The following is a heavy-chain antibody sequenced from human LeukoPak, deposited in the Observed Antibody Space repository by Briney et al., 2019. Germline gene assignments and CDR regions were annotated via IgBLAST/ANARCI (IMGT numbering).Heavy chain of an antibody. Sequence: KPSETLSLTCTVSGGSISSGSYYWSWIRQPAGKGLEWIGRIYTSGSTNYNPSLKSRVTMSVDTSKNQFSLKLSSVTAADTAVYYCARDKVVTTTFLCAFDIWGQGTMVTVSS. CDR3: ARDKVVTTTFLCAFDI. CDR1: GGSISSGSYY. CDR2: IYTSGST. J-gene: IGHJ3*02. V-gene: IGHV4-61*02. D-gene: IGHD2-21*02.